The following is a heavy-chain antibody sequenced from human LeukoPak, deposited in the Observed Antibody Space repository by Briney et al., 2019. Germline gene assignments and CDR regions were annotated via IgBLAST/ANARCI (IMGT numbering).Heavy chain of an antibody. Sequence: GGSLRLSCAASGFTFSSYAMSWVRQAPGTGLEWVSTISVRGDTTYYTDSVKGRFTISRDNSRNSLYLQINSLRADDTAIYYCARSRRILGATYFDYWGQGTLVTVSS. V-gene: IGHV3-23*01. D-gene: IGHD1-26*01. CDR1: GFTFSSYA. CDR3: ARSRRILGATYFDY. J-gene: IGHJ4*02. CDR2: ISVRGDTT.